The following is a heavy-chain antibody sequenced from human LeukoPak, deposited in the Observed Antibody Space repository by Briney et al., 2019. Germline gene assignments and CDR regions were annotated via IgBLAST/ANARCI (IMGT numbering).Heavy chain of an antibody. CDR2: IYTSGST. D-gene: IGHD2-2*01. Sequence: SETLSLTCTVSGGSISSSTYYWSWIRQPAGKGLEWIGRIYTSGSTNYNPSLKSRVTMSVDTSKNQFSLKLSSVTAADTAVYYCARGPPAQLRYYYYYYMDVWGKGTTVTVSS. CDR3: ARGPPAQLRYYYYYYMDV. V-gene: IGHV4-61*02. CDR1: GGSISSSTYY. J-gene: IGHJ6*03.